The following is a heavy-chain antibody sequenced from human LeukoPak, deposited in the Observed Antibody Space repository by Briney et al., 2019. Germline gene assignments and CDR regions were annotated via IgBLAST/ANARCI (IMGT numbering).Heavy chain of an antibody. J-gene: IGHJ4*02. D-gene: IGHD5-24*01. V-gene: IGHV3-7*03. CDR3: ARDPRDDHNSLDY. CDR1: GFSFSNYW. Sequence: GESLRLSCAASGFSFSNYWMSWVRQSPEKGLVWVANIKEDGSARYYVDSVKGRFTISRDNPKNSLYLQMGSLRADDTAMYYCARDPRDDHNSLDYWGQGTQVTVSS. CDR2: IKEDGSAR.